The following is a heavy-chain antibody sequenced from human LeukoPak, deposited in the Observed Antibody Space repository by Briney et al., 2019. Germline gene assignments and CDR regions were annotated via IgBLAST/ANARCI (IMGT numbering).Heavy chain of an antibody. J-gene: IGHJ6*02. V-gene: IGHV3-48*01. Sequence: PGGSLRLSCAASGFTFSSYSMNWVRQAPGKGLEWVSYISSSSSTIYYADSVKGRFTISRDNAKNSPYLQMNSLRAEDTAVYYCARDLPVAGTHYYGMDVWGQGTTVTVSS. CDR1: GFTFSSYS. D-gene: IGHD6-19*01. CDR3: ARDLPVAGTHYYGMDV. CDR2: ISSSSSTI.